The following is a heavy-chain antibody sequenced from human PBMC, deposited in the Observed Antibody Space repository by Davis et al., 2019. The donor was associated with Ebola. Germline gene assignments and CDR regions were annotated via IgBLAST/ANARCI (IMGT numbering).Heavy chain of an antibody. CDR1: GNSFTSHW. CDR2: IYTGDSYT. Sequence: GESLKISCKDSGNSFTSHWIGWVRQMPGKGLEWMGIIYTGDSYTRYSPSFRGQVTISADKSIKTAFLQWSSLKASDTAMYYCASLRRTITGMDDGFDLWGQGTMVTVSS. D-gene: IGHD1-20*01. V-gene: IGHV5-51*01. CDR3: ASLRRTITGMDDGFDL. J-gene: IGHJ3*01.